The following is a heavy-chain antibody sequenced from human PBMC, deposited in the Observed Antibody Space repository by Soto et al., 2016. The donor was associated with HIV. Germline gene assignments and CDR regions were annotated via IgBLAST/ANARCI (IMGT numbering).Heavy chain of an antibody. CDR3: ARDRGGYSDSNYFDY. J-gene: IGHJ4*02. D-gene: IGHD6-25*01. V-gene: IGHV3-66*01. CDR2: IYGGDRT. CDR1: GFTVGSNY. Sequence: EGQLVESGGGLVQPGGSLRLSCAASGFTVGSNYMNWVRQAPGKGLEWVSVIYGGDRTYYADSVKGRFTIFRDSSKNTLYLQMDSLRAEDTAVYYCARDRGGYSDSNYFDYWGQGALVTVSS.